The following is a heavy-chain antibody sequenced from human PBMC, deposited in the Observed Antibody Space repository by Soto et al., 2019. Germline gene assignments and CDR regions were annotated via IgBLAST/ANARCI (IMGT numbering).Heavy chain of an antibody. V-gene: IGHV4-59*01. J-gene: IGHJ4*02. CDR2: IYYSGST. Sequence: KPSETPALTCTVCSGSINSYYWSWIRQPPGKGLEWIGYIYYSGSTNHNPSLKSRVTISVDTSKNQFSLKLSSVTAADTAVYYCARGYSSSWYSDYWGQGTLVTVSS. CDR1: SGSINSYY. CDR3: ARGYSSSWYSDY. D-gene: IGHD6-13*01.